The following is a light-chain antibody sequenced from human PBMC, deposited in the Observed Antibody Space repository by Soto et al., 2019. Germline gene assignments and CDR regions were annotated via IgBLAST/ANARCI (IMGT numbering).Light chain of an antibody. Sequence: QAVVTQPPSVSGAPGQRVTISCTGSSSNIGPDYTVQWYQQLPGAAPKLLISGISNRPSGVPDRFSGSKSGTSASLAITGLQAEDEADYYCQSYDTSLSGWVFGGGTQLTVL. J-gene: IGLJ2*01. CDR1: SSNIGPDYT. CDR3: QSYDTSLSGWV. CDR2: GIS. V-gene: IGLV1-40*01.